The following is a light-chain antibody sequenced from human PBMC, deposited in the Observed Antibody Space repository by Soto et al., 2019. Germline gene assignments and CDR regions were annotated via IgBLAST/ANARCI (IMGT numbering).Light chain of an antibody. CDR1: QDISNY. CDR3: QQYDNLPIT. Sequence: DIQMTQSASSLSAYVEDRVTISCQASQDISNYLNWYQQKPGKAPKLLIYDASNLETGVPSRFSGSGSGTDFTFTISSLQPEDIATYYCQQYDNLPITFGQGTRLE. J-gene: IGKJ5*01. CDR2: DAS. V-gene: IGKV1-33*01.